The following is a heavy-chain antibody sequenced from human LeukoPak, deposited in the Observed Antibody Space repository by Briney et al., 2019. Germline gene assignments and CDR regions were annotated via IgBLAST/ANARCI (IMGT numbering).Heavy chain of an antibody. CDR1: GGSISSSSYY. D-gene: IGHD3-22*01. Sequence: SETLSLTCTVSGGSISSSSYYWGWIRRPPGKGLEWIGSIYYSGSTYYNPSLKSRVTISVDTSKNQFSLKLSSVTAADTAVYYCARGKWLSSEAFDYWGQGTLVTVSS. CDR3: ARGKWLSSEAFDY. J-gene: IGHJ4*02. V-gene: IGHV4-39*01. CDR2: IYYSGST.